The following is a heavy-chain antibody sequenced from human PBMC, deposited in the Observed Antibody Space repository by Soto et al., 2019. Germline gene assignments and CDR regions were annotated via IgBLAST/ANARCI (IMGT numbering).Heavy chain of an antibody. Sequence: QVQLVESGGGVVQPGRSLRLSCAASGFTFSSYGMHWVRQAPGKGLEWVAVISYDGSNKYYADSVKGRFTISRDNSKNTLYLQMNSLRAEDTAVYYCAKDRYSGGWYPDYWGQGTLVTVSS. CDR1: GFTFSSYG. D-gene: IGHD6-19*01. J-gene: IGHJ4*02. CDR3: AKDRYSGGWYPDY. CDR2: ISYDGSNK. V-gene: IGHV3-30*18.